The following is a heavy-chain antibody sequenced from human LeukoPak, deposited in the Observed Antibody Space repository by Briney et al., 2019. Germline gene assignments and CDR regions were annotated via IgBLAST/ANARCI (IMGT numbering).Heavy chain of an antibody. J-gene: IGHJ4*02. CDR3: ARDGYKGGY. CDR2: IYTSGST. Sequence: PSQTLSLTCTVSGDSISSDYYYWSWIRQPAGKGLEWIGRIYTSGSTSYNPSLKSRVTISVDTSKIQFSLKLSSVTAADTAVYYCARDGYKGGYWGQGTLVTVSS. V-gene: IGHV4-61*02. D-gene: IGHD5-24*01. CDR1: GDSISSDYYY.